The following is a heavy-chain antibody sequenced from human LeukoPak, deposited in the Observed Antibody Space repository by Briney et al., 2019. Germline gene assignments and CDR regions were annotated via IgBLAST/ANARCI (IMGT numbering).Heavy chain of an antibody. D-gene: IGHD6-19*01. CDR3: ARDEAGSTAVAGHYYMDV. CDR2: IIPIFDTA. J-gene: IGHJ6*03. CDR1: GGRFSNYA. V-gene: IGHV1-69*05. Sequence: ASVKVSCKASGGRFSNYAISWVRQAPGQGLEWMGGIIPIFDTANYAQKFQGRVTITTDESTSTTYMEPSSLRSEDTAVYYCARDEAGSTAVAGHYYMDVWGKGTTVTVSS.